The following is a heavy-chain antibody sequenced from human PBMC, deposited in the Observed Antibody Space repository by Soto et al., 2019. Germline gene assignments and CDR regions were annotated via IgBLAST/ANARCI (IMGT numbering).Heavy chain of an antibody. CDR1: DDSVNTDYW. V-gene: IGHV4-4*02. J-gene: IGHJ4*02. CDR3: ARGFYYRSAY. Sequence: SETLSLTCTVSDDSVNTDYWWSWVRQPPGKGLEWIGEIHHSVGANYIQSLKSRITMSVDKSNNQLSLKLSSVTAADTAVYFCARGFYYRSAYWGQGTLVTVSS. D-gene: IGHD3-10*01. CDR2: IHHSVGA.